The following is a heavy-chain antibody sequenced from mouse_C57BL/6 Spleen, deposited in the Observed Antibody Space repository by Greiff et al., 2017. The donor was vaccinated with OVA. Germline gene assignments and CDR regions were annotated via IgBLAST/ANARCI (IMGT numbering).Heavy chain of an antibody. CDR2: INPSSGYT. CDR3: ARYSDWYFDV. CDR1: DYAFPSYT. J-gene: IGHJ1*03. V-gene: IGHV1-4*01. Sequence: VQLQQSGAGLARPGASVKMSCKASDYAFPSYTMHWVQKRPGQGLEWIGYINPSSGYTKYNQKFKDKATLTADKSSSTAYMQLSSLTSEDSAVCYCARYSDWYFDVWGTGTTLTVSS.